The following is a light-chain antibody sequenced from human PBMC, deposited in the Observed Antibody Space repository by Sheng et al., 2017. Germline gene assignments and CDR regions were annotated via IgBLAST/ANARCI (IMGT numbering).Light chain of an antibody. J-gene: IGLJ1*01. CDR2: QDN. CDR3: QAWDSSSAHV. V-gene: IGLV3-1*01. Sequence: SYELTQPPSVSVSPGQTASITCSGDKLGDKYACWYQQKPGQSPLLVIYQDNKRPSGIPERFSGSNSGNTATLTISGTQTLDEADYYCQAWDSSSAHVFGTGTKVTVL. CDR1: KLGDKY.